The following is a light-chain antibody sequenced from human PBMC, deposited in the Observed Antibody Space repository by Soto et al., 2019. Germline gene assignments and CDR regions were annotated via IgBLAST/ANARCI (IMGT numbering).Light chain of an antibody. CDR3: QHYVTSLTT. V-gene: IGKV1-39*01. Sequence: DIQMTQSPSSLSASVEDRVIITCRASQSISNHLNWYQQKPGKAPKLLIFAASSLQSGVPSRFIGSGSGTDFTLTISRLEPEDFAVYYCQHYVTSLTTFGQGTKVDIK. CDR2: AAS. J-gene: IGKJ1*01. CDR1: QSISNH.